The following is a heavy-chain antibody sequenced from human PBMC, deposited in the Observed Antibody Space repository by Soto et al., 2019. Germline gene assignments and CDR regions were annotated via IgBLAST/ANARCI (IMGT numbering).Heavy chain of an antibody. Sequence: SETLSLTCAVSCGSISSGGYSLSWIRQPPGKGLEWSGYIYHSGSTYYNPSRKSRVTISVARSKNQFSLKLSSVTTADTAVYYCARVDTAMVTLDYWGQGTLVTVSS. V-gene: IGHV4-30-2*01. CDR3: ARVDTAMVTLDY. D-gene: IGHD5-18*01. CDR2: IYHSGST. CDR1: CGSISSGGYS. J-gene: IGHJ4*02.